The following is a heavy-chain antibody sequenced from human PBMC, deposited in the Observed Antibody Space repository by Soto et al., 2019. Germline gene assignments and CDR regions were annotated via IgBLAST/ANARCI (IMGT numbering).Heavy chain of an antibody. Sequence: GGSLRLSCAASGFTFSSFSMDWVRHAPGQGLEWVSSISSRGTYVYYADSVKGRFTVSKDNANNVLFLQMNSLRAEDTAVYYCARQVPYSSHRMDVWGQGTTVTVSS. J-gene: IGHJ6*02. CDR1: GFTFSSFS. CDR3: ARQVPYSSHRMDV. CDR2: ISSRGTYV. D-gene: IGHD3-22*01. V-gene: IGHV3-21*06.